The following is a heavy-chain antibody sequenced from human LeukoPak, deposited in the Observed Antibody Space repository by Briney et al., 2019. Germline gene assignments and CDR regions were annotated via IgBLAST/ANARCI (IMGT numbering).Heavy chain of an antibody. J-gene: IGHJ4*02. CDR1: GYSFTNYD. CDR3: ARVWGPTPIHYFDY. V-gene: IGHV1-8*02. D-gene: IGHD3-16*01. Sequence: ASVKVSCKTSGYSFTNYDINWVRQATGQGPEWMGWVNADAGTTGYAQKFQGRVTMTRDTSRSTAYMELRSLTSEDTAVYYCARVWGPTPIHYFDYWGQGTLVTVSS. CDR2: VNADAGTT.